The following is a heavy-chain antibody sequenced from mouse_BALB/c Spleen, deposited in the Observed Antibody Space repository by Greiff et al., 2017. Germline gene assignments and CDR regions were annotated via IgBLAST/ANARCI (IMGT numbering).Heavy chain of an antibody. CDR1: GFTFTDYY. CDR2: IRNKANGYTT. D-gene: IGHD2-1*01. J-gene: IGHJ4*01. CDR3: ARDSGNYESYAMDY. V-gene: IGHV7-3*02. Sequence: EVQLVESGGGLVQPGGSLRLSCATSGFTFTDYYMSWVRQPPGKALEWLGFIRNKANGYTTEYSASVKGRFTISRDNSQSILYLQMNTLRAEDSATYYCARDSGNYESYAMDYWGQGTSVTVSS.